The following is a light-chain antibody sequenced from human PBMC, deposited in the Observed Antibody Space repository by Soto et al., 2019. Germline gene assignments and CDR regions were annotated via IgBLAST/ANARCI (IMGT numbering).Light chain of an antibody. Sequence: EIVLTQSPATLSLSPVERATLSFRASQSVSSYLAWYQQKPGQAPRLLIYDASNRATGIPARFSGSGSGTDFTLTISSLEPEDFAVYYCQQRSNWPPITCGQGTRREIK. CDR3: QQRSNWPPIT. V-gene: IGKV3-11*01. CDR1: QSVSSY. CDR2: DAS. J-gene: IGKJ5*01.